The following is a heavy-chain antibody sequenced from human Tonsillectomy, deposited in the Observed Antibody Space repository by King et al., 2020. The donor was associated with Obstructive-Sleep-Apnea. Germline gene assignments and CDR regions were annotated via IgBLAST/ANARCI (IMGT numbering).Heavy chain of an antibody. CDR2: ISSSSSYI. D-gene: IGHD6-19*01. V-gene: IGHV3-21*01. CDR1: GFTFSDYS. Sequence: VQLVESGGGLVKPGGSLRLSCAASGFTFSDYSMNWVRQAPGKGLEWVSSISSSSSYIYYADSVKGRFTISRDNAKNSLYLQMNSLRAEDTAVYYCATDYSSDWRHLHYWGQGTLVTVSS. CDR3: ATDYSSDWRHLHY. J-gene: IGHJ4*02.